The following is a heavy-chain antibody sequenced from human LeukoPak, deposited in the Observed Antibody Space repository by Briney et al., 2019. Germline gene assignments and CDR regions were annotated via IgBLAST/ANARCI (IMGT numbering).Heavy chain of an antibody. CDR3: ARDYYNILTGYYVDY. CDR1: GGSISNYY. V-gene: IGHV4-59*01. J-gene: IGHJ4*02. Sequence: SETLSLTCTVSGGSISNYYRSWIRQPPGKGLEWIGYFSNSGSTDYNPSLKSRVTISVDTSKNQFSLKLSSVTAADTAVYYCARDYYNILTGYYVDYWGQGTLVTVSS. CDR2: FSNSGST. D-gene: IGHD3-9*01.